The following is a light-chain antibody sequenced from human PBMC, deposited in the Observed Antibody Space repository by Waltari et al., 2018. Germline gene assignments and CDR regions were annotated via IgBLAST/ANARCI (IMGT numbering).Light chain of an antibody. CDR3: QQYGSSPGT. CDR1: QSVSSNN. Sequence: EIVSTQSPGTLSLSPGERATLSCRASQSVSSNNLAWYQHKPGQAPRLLIYGASSRPTGIPDRFSGSGSGTDFTLIISRLEPGDFAMYYCQQYGSSPGTFGQGTKVEIK. CDR2: GAS. V-gene: IGKV3-20*01. J-gene: IGKJ1*01.